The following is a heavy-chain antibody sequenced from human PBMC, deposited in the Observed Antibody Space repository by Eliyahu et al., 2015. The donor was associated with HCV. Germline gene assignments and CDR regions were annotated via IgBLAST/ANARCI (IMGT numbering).Heavy chain of an antibody. D-gene: IGHD6-19*01. CDR2: IYPGYSDS. CDR3: ATHQGQWRFYGMDV. J-gene: IGHJ6*02. V-gene: IGHV5-51*01. Sequence: EVQLVQSGAEVKKPGESLKISCKGSGYTFTSHWIGWVRQMPGKGLEWMGIIYPGYSDSRYSPSFQGQVTILVDKSISTAYLQWSSLKASDTAVYYCATHQGQWRFYGMDVWGQGTTVTVSS. CDR1: GYTFTSHW.